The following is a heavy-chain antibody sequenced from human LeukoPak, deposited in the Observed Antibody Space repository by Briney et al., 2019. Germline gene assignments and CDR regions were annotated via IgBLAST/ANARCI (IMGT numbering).Heavy chain of an antibody. CDR1: GGTFSSYA. V-gene: IGHV1-69*05. J-gene: IGHJ6*03. D-gene: IGHD3-9*01. Sequence: ASVKVSCKASGGTFSSYAISWVRQAPGQGLEWMGGIIPIFGTANYAQKLQGRVTMTTDTSTSTAYMELRSLRSDDTAVYYCARGGTYYDILSYYYYMDVWGKGTTVTISS. CDR3: ARGGTYYDILSYYYYMDV. CDR2: IIPIFGTA.